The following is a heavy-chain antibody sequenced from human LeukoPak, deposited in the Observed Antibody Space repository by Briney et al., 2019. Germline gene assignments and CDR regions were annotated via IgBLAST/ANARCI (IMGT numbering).Heavy chain of an antibody. CDR1: GDSISSSSHY. V-gene: IGHV4-39*01. CDR2: IFYSGYT. D-gene: IGHD3-3*01. J-gene: IGHJ5*02. Sequence: SETLSLTCTVSGDSISSSSHYWGWIRQPPGKGLEWIGSIFYSGYTYYNPSLKSRVSISVDTSENRFSLRLSSVTAADTAVYYCARKALRSGSYNWFDPWGQGTLVTVSS. CDR3: ARKALRSGSYNWFDP.